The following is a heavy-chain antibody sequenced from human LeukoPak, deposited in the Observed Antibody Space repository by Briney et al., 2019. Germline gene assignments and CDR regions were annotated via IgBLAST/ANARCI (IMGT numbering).Heavy chain of an antibody. CDR2: ISSSSSYI. J-gene: IGHJ3*02. D-gene: IGHD3-22*01. V-gene: IGHV3-21*01. CDR1: GFTFSSYS. CDR3: ARWWDMNYYDKDHGAFDI. Sequence: GGSLRLSCAASGFTFSSYSMNWVRQAPGKGLEWVSSISSSSSYIYYADSVKGRFTISRDNAKNSLYLQMSSLRAEDTAVYYCARWWDMNYYDKDHGAFDIWGQGTMVTVSS.